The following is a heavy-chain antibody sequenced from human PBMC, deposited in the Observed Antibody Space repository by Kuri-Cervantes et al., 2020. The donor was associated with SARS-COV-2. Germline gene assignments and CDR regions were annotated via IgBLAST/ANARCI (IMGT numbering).Heavy chain of an antibody. V-gene: IGHV4-38-2*02. D-gene: IGHD7-27*01. Sequence: SCTVSGYSISSGYYWGWIRQPPGKGLEWIGSIYHSGSTYYNPSLKSRVTISVDTSKNQFSLKLSSVTAADTAVYYCARTQLGMNMDVWGKGTTVTVSS. CDR3: ARTQLGMNMDV. J-gene: IGHJ6*03. CDR2: IYHSGST. CDR1: GYSISSGYY.